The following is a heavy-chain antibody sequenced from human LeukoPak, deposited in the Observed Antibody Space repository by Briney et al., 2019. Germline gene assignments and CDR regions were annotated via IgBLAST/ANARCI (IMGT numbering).Heavy chain of an antibody. CDR3: ARRLRAPGDAFEI. CDR2: IYPGDSDT. V-gene: IGHV5-51*01. CDR1: GYSFTNYW. J-gene: IGHJ3*02. Sequence: GESLKISCKGSGYSFTNYWIGWVLQMPGKGLEFMGIIYPGDSDTRYNPSFQGQVTISADKSISTAYPQWSSLKASDTAVYYCARRLRAPGDAFEICGQGTMVTVSS.